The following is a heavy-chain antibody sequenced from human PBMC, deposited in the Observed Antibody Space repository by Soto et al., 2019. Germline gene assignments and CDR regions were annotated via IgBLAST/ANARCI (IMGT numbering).Heavy chain of an antibody. V-gene: IGHV5-51*01. CDR2: INPADSDT. J-gene: IGHJ4*02. CDR1: GYSFTNFW. D-gene: IGHD3-22*01. Sequence: HGESLKISCKASGYSFTNFWIGWVRQMPGKGLEWMAIINPADSDTRYSPSFQGQVTVSVDRSINTAYLHRGSLEASDTAMYYCARQIYDSDTGPNFQYYFDSWGQGTPVTVSS. CDR3: ARQIYDSDTGPNFQYYFDS.